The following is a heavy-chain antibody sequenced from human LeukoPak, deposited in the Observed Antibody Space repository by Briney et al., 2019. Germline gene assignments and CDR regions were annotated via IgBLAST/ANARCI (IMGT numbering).Heavy chain of an antibody. CDR2: TSGSGGST. CDR1: GFTFSSYA. Sequence: GGSLRLSCAASGFTFSSYAMSWVRQAPGKGLEWVSATSGSGGSTYYADSVKGRFTISRDNSKNTLYLQMNSLRAEDTAVYYCAKDFREGYQLLWVGNWFDPWGQGTLVTVSS. J-gene: IGHJ5*02. CDR3: AKDFREGYQLLWVGNWFDP. D-gene: IGHD2-2*01. V-gene: IGHV3-23*01.